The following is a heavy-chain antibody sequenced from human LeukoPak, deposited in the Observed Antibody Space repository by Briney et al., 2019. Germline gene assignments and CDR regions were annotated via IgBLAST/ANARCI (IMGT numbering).Heavy chain of an antibody. V-gene: IGHV3-9*01. Sequence: GGSLRLSCAASGFTFDDYAMHWVRQAPGKGLEWVSGISWNSGSIGYADSVKGRFTISRDNAKYSLYLQMNSLRAEDTALYYCARSSGWPNHYYGMDVWGQGTTVTVSS. J-gene: IGHJ6*02. CDR2: ISWNSGSI. D-gene: IGHD6-19*01. CDR3: ARSSGWPNHYYGMDV. CDR1: GFTFDDYA.